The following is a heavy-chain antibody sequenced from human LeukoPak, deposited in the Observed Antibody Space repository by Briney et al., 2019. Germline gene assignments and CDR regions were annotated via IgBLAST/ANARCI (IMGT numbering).Heavy chain of an antibody. CDR2: ISSSSSYT. J-gene: IGHJ3*02. Sequence: GGSLRLSCAASGFIFSSYNMNWVRQAPGKGLEWVSSISSSSSYTHYADSVKGRFTISRDNAKNSLYLQMNSLRAEDTAVYYCARNYGGNSLAFDIWGQGTMVTVSS. V-gene: IGHV3-21*01. D-gene: IGHD4-23*01. CDR1: GFIFSSYN. CDR3: ARNYGGNSLAFDI.